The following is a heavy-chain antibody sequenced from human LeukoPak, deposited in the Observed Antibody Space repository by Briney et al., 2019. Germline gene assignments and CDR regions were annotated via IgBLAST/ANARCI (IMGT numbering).Heavy chain of an antibody. CDR1: GFTFSSYA. CDR2: ISYDGSNK. D-gene: IGHD2-2*01. V-gene: IGHV3-30-3*01. CDR3: ARTREVVPAAMFDP. J-gene: IGHJ5*02. Sequence: GGSLRLSCAASGFTFSSYAMHWVRQAPGKGLEWVAVISYDGSNKYYADSVKGRFTISRDNSKNTLYLQMNSLRAEDTAVYYCARTREVVPAAMFDPWGQGTLVTVSS.